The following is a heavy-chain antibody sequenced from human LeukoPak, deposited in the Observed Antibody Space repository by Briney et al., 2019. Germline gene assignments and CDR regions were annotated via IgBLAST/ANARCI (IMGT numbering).Heavy chain of an antibody. J-gene: IGHJ5*02. CDR2: INHSGST. CDR3: ARIGFGSIAARYNWFDP. Sequence: KTSETLSLTCAVYGGSFSGYYWSWIRQPPGKGLEWIGEINHSGSTNYNPSLKSRVTISVDTSKNQFSLELSSVTAADTAVYYCARIGFGSIAARYNWFDPWGQGTLVTVSS. V-gene: IGHV4-34*01. D-gene: IGHD6-6*01. CDR1: GGSFSGYY.